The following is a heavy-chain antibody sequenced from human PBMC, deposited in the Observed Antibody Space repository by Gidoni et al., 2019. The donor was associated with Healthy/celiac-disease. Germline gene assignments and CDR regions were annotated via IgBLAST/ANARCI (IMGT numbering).Heavy chain of an antibody. CDR2: ISWDGGST. Sequence: EVQLVESGGVVVQPGGSLRLSCAASGFTFDDYTMHWVRQAPGKGLEWVSLISWDGGSTYYADSVKGRFTISRDNSKNSLYLQMNSLRTEDTALYYCAKDMNDSSGSEYYYYGMDVWGQGTTVTVSS. CDR3: AKDMNDSSGSEYYYYGMDV. J-gene: IGHJ6*02. CDR1: GFTFDDYT. V-gene: IGHV3-43*01. D-gene: IGHD3-22*01.